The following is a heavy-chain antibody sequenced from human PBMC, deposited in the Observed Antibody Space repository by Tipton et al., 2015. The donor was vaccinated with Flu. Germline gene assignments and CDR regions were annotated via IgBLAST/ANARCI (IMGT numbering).Heavy chain of an antibody. CDR1: GGSISSSSYY. V-gene: IGHV4-39*01. Sequence: TLSLTCTVSGGSISSSSYYWGWIRQPPGKGLEWIGSIYYSGSTYYNPSLKSRVTISVDTSKNQFSLKLSSVTAADTAVYYCARGNWNDVPFDYWGQGTLVTVSS. J-gene: IGHJ4*02. CDR2: IYYSGST. D-gene: IGHD1-20*01. CDR3: ARGNWNDVPFDY.